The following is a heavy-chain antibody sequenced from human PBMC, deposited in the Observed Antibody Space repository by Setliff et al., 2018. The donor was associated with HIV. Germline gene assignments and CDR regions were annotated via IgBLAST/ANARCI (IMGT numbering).Heavy chain of an antibody. CDR1: GGSFSGYY. CDR3: AKDQSSAGYYFDS. J-gene: IGHJ4*02. CDR2: FHYSGST. D-gene: IGHD6-25*01. Sequence: SETLSLTCAVYGGSFSGYYWSWIRQPPGKGLEWIGSFHYSGSTSYNPSLRSRVTISVDTSKNQFSLKLTSVTVADTAVYYCAKDQSSAGYYFDSWGQGTLVTVSS. V-gene: IGHV4-34*01.